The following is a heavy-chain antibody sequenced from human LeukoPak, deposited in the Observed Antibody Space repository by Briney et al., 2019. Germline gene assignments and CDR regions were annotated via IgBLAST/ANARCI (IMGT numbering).Heavy chain of an antibody. J-gene: IGHJ4*02. CDR3: AKDYCTNGVCYDY. V-gene: IGHV3-30*18. D-gene: IGHD2-8*01. CDR1: GFTFSSYG. Sequence: GGSLRLSCAASGFTFSSYGMHWVSQARGKGLEWVAVISYDGSNKYYADSVKGRFTISRDNSKNTLYLQMNSLRAEDTAVYYCAKDYCTNGVCYDYWGQGTLVTVSS. CDR2: ISYDGSNK.